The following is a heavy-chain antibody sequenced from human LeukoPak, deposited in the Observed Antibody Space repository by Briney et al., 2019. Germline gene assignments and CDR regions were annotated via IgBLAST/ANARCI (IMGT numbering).Heavy chain of an antibody. CDR1: GGSISSSSYY. CDR2: IYYSGST. V-gene: IGHV4-39*01. J-gene: IGHJ4*02. D-gene: IGHD1-26*01. Sequence: SETLSLTCTVSGGSISSSSYYWGWIRQPPGKGLEWIGSIYYSGSTYYNPSLKSRVTISVDTSKNQFSLNLNSVTAADTAVYYCARLGGSYYADFDSWGQGALVTVSS. CDR3: ARLGGSYYADFDS.